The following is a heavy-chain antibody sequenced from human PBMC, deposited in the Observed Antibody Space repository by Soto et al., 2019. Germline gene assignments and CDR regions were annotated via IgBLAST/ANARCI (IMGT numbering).Heavy chain of an antibody. J-gene: IGHJ6*02. CDR1: GDSVSSNSAA. D-gene: IGHD2-2*01. V-gene: IGHV6-1*01. CDR2: TYYRSKWYN. Sequence: PSQTLSLTCAISGDSVSSNSAAWNWIRQSPSRGLEWLGRTYYRSKWYNDYAVSVKSRITINPDTSKNQFSLQLNSVTPEDTAVYYFARASVLYCSSTSCYEVYCYGMDVWGQGTTVTVSS. CDR3: ARASVLYCSSTSCYEVYCYGMDV.